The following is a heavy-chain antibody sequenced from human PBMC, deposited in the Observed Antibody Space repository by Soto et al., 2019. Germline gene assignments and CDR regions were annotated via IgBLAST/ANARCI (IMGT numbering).Heavy chain of an antibody. V-gene: IGHV1-69*13. D-gene: IGHD6-19*01. CDR1: GGTFSSYA. Sequence: EASVQVSCTASGGTFSSYAISWVRQAPGQGLEWMGGIIPIFGTANYAQKFQGRVTITADESTSTAYMELSSLRSEDTAVYYCARDYLPPGIAVAGTGGEMDYWGQGTLVTVSS. CDR2: IIPIFGTA. J-gene: IGHJ4*02. CDR3: ARDYLPPGIAVAGTGGEMDY.